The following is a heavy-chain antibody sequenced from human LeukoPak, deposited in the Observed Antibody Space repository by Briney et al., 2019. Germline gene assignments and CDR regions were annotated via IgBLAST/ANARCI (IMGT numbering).Heavy chain of an antibody. CDR3: ARGLGSYDSSELTWPMISF. CDR2: MNPNSGDT. Sequence: ASVKVSCKASGYTFTNYGINWVRQATGHGLEWMGWMNPNSGDTAYAQKFQGRITLTRSTSITTAYMELSGLRSDDTAVYYCARGLGSYDSSELTWPMISFWGQGTQVTVSS. CDR1: GYTFTNYG. V-gene: IGHV1-8*01. D-gene: IGHD3-22*01. J-gene: IGHJ4*02.